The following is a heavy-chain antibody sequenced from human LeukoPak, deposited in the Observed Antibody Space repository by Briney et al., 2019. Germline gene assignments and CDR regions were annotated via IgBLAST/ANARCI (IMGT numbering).Heavy chain of an antibody. D-gene: IGHD3-22*01. J-gene: IGHJ4*02. Sequence: ASVKVSCKVSGYTLTELSMHWVRQAPGKGLEWMGGFDTEDGETIYAQKFQGRVTMTEDTSTDTAYMELSSVRSEDTAVYYCATDRLYYDSRGRLGYWGQGTLVTVSS. CDR1: GYTLTELS. CDR3: ATDRLYYDSRGRLGY. V-gene: IGHV1-24*01. CDR2: FDTEDGET.